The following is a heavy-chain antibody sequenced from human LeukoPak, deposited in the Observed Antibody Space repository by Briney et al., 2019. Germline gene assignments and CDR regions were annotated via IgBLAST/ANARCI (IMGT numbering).Heavy chain of an antibody. CDR3: ARAITGDLHNWFDP. CDR2: ISYDGSNK. J-gene: IGHJ5*02. CDR1: GFTFSSYG. D-gene: IGHD7-27*01. V-gene: IGHV3-30*03. Sequence: GGSLRLSCAASGFTFSSYGMHWVRQAPGKGLEWVAVISYDGSNKYYADSVKGRFTISRDNSKNTLYLQMNSLRVEDTAVYYCARAITGDLHNWFDPWGQGTLVTVSS.